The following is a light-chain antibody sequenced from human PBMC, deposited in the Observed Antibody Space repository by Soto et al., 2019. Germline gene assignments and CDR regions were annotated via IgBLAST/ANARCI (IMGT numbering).Light chain of an antibody. CDR3: MQALQTPIT. V-gene: IGKV2-28*01. CDR2: LGS. Sequence: DIVMTQSPLSLPVTPGEPASISCRSSQSLLHSNGYNYLDWYLQKPGQSPQLLIYLGSNRASGVPDRFSGSGSGTDFTLKISRVEAGDVGVYYCMQALQTPITFGQGTRLEMK. J-gene: IGKJ5*01. CDR1: QSLLHSNGYNY.